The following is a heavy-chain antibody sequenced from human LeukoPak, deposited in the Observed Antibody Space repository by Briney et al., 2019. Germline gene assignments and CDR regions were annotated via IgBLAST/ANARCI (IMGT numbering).Heavy chain of an antibody. CDR3: ARLGLSEASGSRYNTDY. CDR2: IRYSGFT. Sequence: SETLSLTCTVSGGSISSSSYYWGWIRQAPGTGLEWIGYIRYSGFTKYNPSLQSRVSISIHTSKTQFFLNLSSVTAADSAVYYCARLGLSEASGSRYNTDYWGQGILVTVSS. J-gene: IGHJ4*02. D-gene: IGHD3-3*01. V-gene: IGHV4-61*05. CDR1: GGSISSSSYY.